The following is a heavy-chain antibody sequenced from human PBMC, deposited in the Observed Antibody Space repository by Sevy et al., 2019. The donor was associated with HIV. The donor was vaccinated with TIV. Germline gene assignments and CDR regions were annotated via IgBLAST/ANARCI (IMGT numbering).Heavy chain of an antibody. J-gene: IGHJ6*02. D-gene: IGHD3-22*01. CDR3: HGDYDSSQLASYYYYGMDV. Sequence: GGSLRLSCAASGFTFSSYAMSWVRQAPGKGLEWVSTICGSGGSTYYADSVKGRFTISRDNSKNTLYFQINSLRAEDTAVYYCHGDYDSSQLASYYYYGMDVWGQGTTVTVSS. CDR1: GFTFSSYA. CDR2: ICGSGGST. V-gene: IGHV3-23*01.